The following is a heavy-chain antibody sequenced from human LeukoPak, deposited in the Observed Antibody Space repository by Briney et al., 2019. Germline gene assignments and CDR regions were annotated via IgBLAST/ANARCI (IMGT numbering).Heavy chain of an antibody. CDR3: ARGPRYCSSTSCYILYYFDY. CDR1: GGTFSSYA. J-gene: IGHJ4*02. CDR2: IIPIFGTA. D-gene: IGHD2-2*01. V-gene: IGHV1-69*05. Sequence: SVKVSCKASGGTFSSYAISWVRQAPGQGLEWMGGIIPIFGTANYAQKFQGRVTITTDESTSTAYMELSSLRSEDTAVYYRARGPRYCSSTSCYILYYFDYWGQGTLVTVSS.